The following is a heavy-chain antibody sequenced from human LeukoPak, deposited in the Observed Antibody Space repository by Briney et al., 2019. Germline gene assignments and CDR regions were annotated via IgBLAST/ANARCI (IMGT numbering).Heavy chain of an antibody. Sequence: PSETLSLTCTVSGGSISSSSYHWGWIRQPPGKGLELIGSIYYSGNTYYNPSLKSRVTISVDTSKNQFSLKLSSVTAADTAVYYCVEVSSGRHRYFDAWGRGTQVAVSS. V-gene: IGHV4-39*07. D-gene: IGHD6-19*01. CDR3: VEVSSGRHRYFDA. CDR1: GGSISSSSYH. CDR2: IYYSGNT. J-gene: IGHJ2*01.